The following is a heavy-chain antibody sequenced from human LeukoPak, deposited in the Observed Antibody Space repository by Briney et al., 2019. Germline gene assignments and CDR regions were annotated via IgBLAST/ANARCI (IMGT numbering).Heavy chain of an antibody. V-gene: IGHV1-69*01. J-gene: IGHJ3*02. CDR3: AREEREYCGGDCNDAFDI. D-gene: IGHD2-21*02. Sequence: GSSVKVSCKASGGTFSSYAISWVRQAPGQGLEWMGGIIPIFGTANYAQKFQGRVTITADESTSTAYMELRSLRSEDTAVYYCAREEREYCGGDCNDAFDIWGQGTMVTVSS. CDR1: GGTFSSYA. CDR2: IIPIFGTA.